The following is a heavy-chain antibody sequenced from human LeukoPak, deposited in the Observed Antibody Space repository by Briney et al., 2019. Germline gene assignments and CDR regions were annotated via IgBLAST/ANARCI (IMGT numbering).Heavy chain of an antibody. V-gene: IGHV4-59*01. Sequence: SETLSLTCIVSGGSISSYYWSWIRQPPGKGLEWIGYIYYSGSTNYKPSLKSRVTISVDTSKNQFSLKLSSVTAADTAVYYCARDSSGRAGWFDPWGQGTLVTVSS. CDR1: GGSISSYY. CDR2: IYYSGST. D-gene: IGHD6-19*01. J-gene: IGHJ5*02. CDR3: ARDSSGRAGWFDP.